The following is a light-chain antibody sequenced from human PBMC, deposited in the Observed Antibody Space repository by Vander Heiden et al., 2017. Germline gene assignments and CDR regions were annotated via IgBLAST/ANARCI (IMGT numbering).Light chain of an antibody. CDR2: KAS. J-gene: IGKJ1*01. Sequence: DIQMTQFPSTLSASLGDRVIITCRASQSIGSWLAWYQQKPGKAPNLLIYKASSLEGGVPSRFSGSGSGTEFTLTISSLQPDDFATYYCQQYNSYSRTFGQGTKVEIK. CDR3: QQYNSYSRT. V-gene: IGKV1-5*03. CDR1: QSIGSW.